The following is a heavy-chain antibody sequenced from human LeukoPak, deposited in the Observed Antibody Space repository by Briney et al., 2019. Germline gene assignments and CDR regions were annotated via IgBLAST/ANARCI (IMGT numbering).Heavy chain of an antibody. CDR1: GYTFTGYY. CDR2: INPNSGGT. CDR3: AREILWELLGQEFDY. J-gene: IGHJ4*02. V-gene: IGHV1-2*02. Sequence: ASVKVSCKASGYTFTGYYMHWVRQAPGQGLEWMGWINPNSGGTNYAQKFQGRVTMTRDTSISTAYMELSSLRSDDTAVYYCAREILWELLGQEFDYWGQGTLVTVSS. D-gene: IGHD1-26*01.